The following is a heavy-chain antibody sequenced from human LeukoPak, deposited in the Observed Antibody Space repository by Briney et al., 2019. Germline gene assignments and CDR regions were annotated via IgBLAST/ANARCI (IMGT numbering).Heavy chain of an antibody. Sequence: GGSLRLSCVASGFPFSTYTFHWVRKAPGKGLEYVSAISSNGGTTYYANSVKGRFTISRDNSKNTLYLQMASLRAEDTAVYYCARGGSGRAFYFDYWGQGTLVTVSS. CDR1: GFPFSTYT. J-gene: IGHJ4*02. V-gene: IGHV3-64*01. CDR3: ARGGSGRAFYFDY. D-gene: IGHD6-19*01. CDR2: ISSNGGTT.